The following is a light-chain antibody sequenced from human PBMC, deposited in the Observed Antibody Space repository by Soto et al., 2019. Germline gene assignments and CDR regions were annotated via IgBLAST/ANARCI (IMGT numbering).Light chain of an antibody. CDR2: STS. J-gene: IGKJ1*01. V-gene: IGKV3-20*01. CDR1: QSLTATY. CDR3: QQYRRSVWT. Sequence: EIVLAQSPATLSLSPGEKATVSCRASQSLTATYSAWYQQRPGQPPRLLIHSTSVRATGIPDRFVGSGSGTDFTLTISRLEPEDFAVYYCQQYRRSVWTFGQWTRV.